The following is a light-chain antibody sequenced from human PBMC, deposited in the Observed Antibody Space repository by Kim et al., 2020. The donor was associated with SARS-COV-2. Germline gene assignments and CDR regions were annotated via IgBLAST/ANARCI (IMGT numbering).Light chain of an antibody. V-gene: IGLV1-47*01. J-gene: IGLJ3*02. CDR2: TNN. Sequence: QSVLTQTPSASGTPGQRVTIYCSGSKSNIGDNFVYWYQQLPGTPPRLLIHTNNRRPSGVPDRFSGSKSVTSASLTISGLRSEDEGDYYCGAWDDSLIGPVFGGGTKVTVL. CDR3: GAWDDSLIGPV. CDR1: KSNIGDNF.